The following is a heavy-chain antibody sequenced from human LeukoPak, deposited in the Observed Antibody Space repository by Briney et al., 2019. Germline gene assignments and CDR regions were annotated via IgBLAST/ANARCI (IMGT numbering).Heavy chain of an antibody. CDR2: IYSGGST. D-gene: IGHD5-18*01. J-gene: IGHJ4*02. Sequence: PGGSLRLSCAASGFTLSTYSMNWVRQAPGKGLEWVSVIYSGGSTYYADSVKGRFTISRDNSKNTLYLQMNSLRAEDTAVYYCAGRVTGYSSGYVYWGQGTLVTVSS. V-gene: IGHV3-53*01. CDR3: AGRVTGYSSGYVY. CDR1: GFTLSTYS.